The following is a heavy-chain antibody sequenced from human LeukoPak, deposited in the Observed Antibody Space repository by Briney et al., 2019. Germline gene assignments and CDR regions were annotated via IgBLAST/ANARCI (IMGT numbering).Heavy chain of an antibody. J-gene: IGHJ4*02. D-gene: IGHD6-19*01. Sequence: GGSLRLSCAASGFTVSSNYMSWVRQAPGKGPEWVSVIYSGGSTYYADSVKGRFTISRDNFKNTLYLQMNSLRAEDTAVYYCARQGSGWWVDNWGQGTWSPSPQ. CDR3: ARQGSGWWVDN. CDR2: IYSGGST. CDR1: GFTVSSNY. V-gene: IGHV3-66*04.